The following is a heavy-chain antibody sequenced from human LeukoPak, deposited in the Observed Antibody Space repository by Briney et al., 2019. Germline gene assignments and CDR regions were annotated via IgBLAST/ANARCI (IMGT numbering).Heavy chain of an antibody. D-gene: IGHD3/OR15-3a*01. V-gene: IGHV3-30*02. CDR2: IRHDGSDK. Sequence: QPGGSLRLSCAASGFTFSSYGMHWVRQAPGKGLEWVAFIRHDGSDKYYADSVKGRFTISRDNSKNALYLQMNSLRAEDTAVYYCAKDRTQWTLDYWGQGTLVTVSS. CDR1: GFTFSSYG. CDR3: AKDRTQWTLDY. J-gene: IGHJ4*02.